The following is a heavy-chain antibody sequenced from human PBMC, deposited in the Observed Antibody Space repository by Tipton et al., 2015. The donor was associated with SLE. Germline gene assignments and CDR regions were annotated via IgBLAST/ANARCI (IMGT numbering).Heavy chain of an antibody. V-gene: IGHV4-39*01. Sequence: TLSLTCTVSGGSISTNTYFWGWIRQPPGKGLEWIGNIHYSGDTYYNPSLRSRVTISVDTSKNQFSLKLSSVTAADTAVYYCARLRGLLFAFDIWGQGTMVTVSS. CDR1: GGSISTNTYF. D-gene: IGHD3-10*01. CDR3: ARLRGLLFAFDI. CDR2: IHYSGDT. J-gene: IGHJ3*02.